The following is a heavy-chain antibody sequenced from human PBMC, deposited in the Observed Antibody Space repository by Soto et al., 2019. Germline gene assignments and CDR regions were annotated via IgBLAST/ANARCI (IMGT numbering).Heavy chain of an antibody. CDR3: ARDSPYPESITIFGVAGCMDV. J-gene: IGHJ6*03. CDR1: GFTFSSYG. D-gene: IGHD3-3*01. CDR2: IWYDGSNK. V-gene: IGHV3-33*01. Sequence: GGSLRLSCAASGFTFSSYGMHWVRQAPGKGLEWVAVIWYDGSNKYYADSVKGRFTISRDNSKNTLYLQMNSLRAEDTAVYYCARDSPYPESITIFGVAGCMDVWGKGTTVTVSS.